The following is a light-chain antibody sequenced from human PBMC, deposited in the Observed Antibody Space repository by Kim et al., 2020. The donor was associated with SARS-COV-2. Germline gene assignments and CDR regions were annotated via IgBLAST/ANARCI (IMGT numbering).Light chain of an antibody. J-gene: IGKJ1*01. CDR1: QSLLNSNGYSY. CDR3: MQALLTPRT. V-gene: IGKV2-28*01. CDR2: WGS. Sequence: EIVRPQPPFPFPAPPGEPASISCRSSQSLLNSNGYSYLDWYLQKPGQPPQLLIYWGSKRASGVPDRFSGSGSGTDFTLKISRVEPEDFGIYYCMQALLTPRTFGQGTKVDIK.